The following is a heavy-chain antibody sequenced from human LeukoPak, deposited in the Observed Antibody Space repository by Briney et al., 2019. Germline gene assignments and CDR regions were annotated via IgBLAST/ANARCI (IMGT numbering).Heavy chain of an antibody. CDR3: ARYCSGGSCYRGLDY. V-gene: IGHV5-51*01. CDR1: GYTFTTYW. D-gene: IGHD2-15*01. Sequence: GESLKISCKASGYTFTTYWIAWVRQMPGKGLEWMGIIYPGDTDTRYSPSFQGQVTISADKSISTAYLQWSSLKASDTAMYYCARYCSGGSCYRGLDYWGQGTLVTVSS. J-gene: IGHJ4*02. CDR2: IYPGDTDT.